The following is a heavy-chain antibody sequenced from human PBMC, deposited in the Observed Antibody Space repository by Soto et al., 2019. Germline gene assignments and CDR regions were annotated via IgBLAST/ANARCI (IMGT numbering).Heavy chain of an antibody. CDR3: AHRRIHGGDWSYADFDY. J-gene: IGHJ4*02. D-gene: IGHD2-21*02. Sequence: QITLKESGPTLVEPTQTLTLTCSFSGFSLGTSGVGVGWIRQPPGKALEYLALIYWDDDKRYNPYLKSRLNIVKDTSKNQVVLTLTNVDPVDTATYVCAHRRIHGGDWSYADFDYWGQGTQVTVSS. V-gene: IGHV2-5*02. CDR2: IYWDDDK. CDR1: GFSLGTSGVG.